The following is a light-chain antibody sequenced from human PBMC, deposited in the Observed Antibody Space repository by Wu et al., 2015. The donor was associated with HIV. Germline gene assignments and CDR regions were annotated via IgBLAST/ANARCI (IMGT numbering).Light chain of an antibody. CDR3: QQYNNWLT. V-gene: IGKV3-15*01. Sequence: EIAMTQFPATLSVSPGERATLSCRASQNVSSSLVWYQQRLGQAPRLLIYGASTRATGIPARFSGSGSGTEFTLTISSMQSEDFAVYYCQQYNNWLTFGGGTKVEVK. CDR1: QNVSSS. J-gene: IGKJ4*01. CDR2: GAS.